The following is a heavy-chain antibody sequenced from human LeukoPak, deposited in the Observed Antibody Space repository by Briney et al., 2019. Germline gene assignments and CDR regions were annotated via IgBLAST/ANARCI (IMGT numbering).Heavy chain of an antibody. CDR3: ATYSSAWRSFDY. CDR2: ISGDGGGT. Sequence: GGSLRLSCAASGFIFDNYAMLWVRQAPGKGLEWLSLISGDGGGTYYADSVKGRFTVSRDNSKNSLYLQMNSLTTEDTALYYCATYSSAWRSFDYWGQGTLVTVSS. V-gene: IGHV3-43*02. J-gene: IGHJ4*02. CDR1: GFIFDNYA. D-gene: IGHD6-19*01.